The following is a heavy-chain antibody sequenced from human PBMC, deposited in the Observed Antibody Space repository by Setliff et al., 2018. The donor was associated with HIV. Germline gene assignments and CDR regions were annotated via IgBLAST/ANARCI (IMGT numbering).Heavy chain of an antibody. CDR3: ARGRVDIVLTDYIDV. V-gene: IGHV4-34*01. J-gene: IGHJ6*04. CDR2: INHGGST. Sequence: SETLSLTCAVYSGSFSGYYWSWIRQSPGKGLEWIGEINHGGSTKYNPSFKSRLAMSVDTSKQQFSLKLNSVTAADTAVYYCARGRVDIVLTDYIDVWGKGTTVTVSS. CDR1: SGSFSGYY. D-gene: IGHD5-12*01.